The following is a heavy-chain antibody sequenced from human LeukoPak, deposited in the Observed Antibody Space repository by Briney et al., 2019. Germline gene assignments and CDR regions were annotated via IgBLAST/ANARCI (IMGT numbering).Heavy chain of an antibody. CDR3: ARAPYYMDV. Sequence: PSETLSLTCTVSGGSISSSSYYWGWIRQPPGKGLEWIGSIYYSGSTYYNPSLKSRVTISVDTSKSQFPLKLSSVTAADTAVYYCARAPYYMDVWGKGTTVTVSS. CDR1: GGSISSSSYY. V-gene: IGHV4-39*06. J-gene: IGHJ6*03. CDR2: IYYSGST.